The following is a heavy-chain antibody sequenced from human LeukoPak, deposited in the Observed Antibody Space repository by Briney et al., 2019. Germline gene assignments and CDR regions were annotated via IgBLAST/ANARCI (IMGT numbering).Heavy chain of an antibody. J-gene: IGHJ4*02. V-gene: IGHV3-21*01. D-gene: IGHD5-18*01. Sequence: GGSLRLSCVASGFTFSSYSMNWVRQAPGKGLEWVSSIRSSSSYIYYADSVKGRFTISRDNSKNTLYLQMNSLRAEDTAVYYCAKDHGFHYPDTAMVFDYWGQGTLVTVSS. CDR3: AKDHGFHYPDTAMVFDY. CDR2: IRSSSSYI. CDR1: GFTFSSYS.